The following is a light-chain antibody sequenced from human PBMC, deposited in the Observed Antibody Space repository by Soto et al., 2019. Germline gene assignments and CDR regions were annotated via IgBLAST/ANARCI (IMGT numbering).Light chain of an antibody. V-gene: IGKV1-5*01. CDR1: QNINMW. CDR3: RHYHSFPHT. CDR2: DAS. Sequence: DIQMTQSPSTLSASLGDRVTITCRASQNINMWLAWYQQKPGKAPKILIYDASKLESGVPSRFSGGGSGTEFTLTISNLQPDDFASYYCRHYHSFPHTFGQGAKLDIK. J-gene: IGKJ2*01.